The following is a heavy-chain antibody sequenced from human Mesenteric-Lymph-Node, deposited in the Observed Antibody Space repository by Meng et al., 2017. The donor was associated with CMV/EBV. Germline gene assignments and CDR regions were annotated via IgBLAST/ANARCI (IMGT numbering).Heavy chain of an antibody. V-gene: IGHV4-61*01. Sequence: SETLSLTCTVSGGSVSSGSYYWSWIRQPPGKGLEWIGYIYYSGSTNYNPSLKSRVTISVDTSKNQFSLKLSSVTAADTAVYYCARAEYSSGWSSFYFDYWGQGTLVTVSS. CDR1: GGSVSSGSYY. J-gene: IGHJ4*02. CDR3: ARAEYSSGWSSFYFDY. D-gene: IGHD6-19*01. CDR2: IYYSGST.